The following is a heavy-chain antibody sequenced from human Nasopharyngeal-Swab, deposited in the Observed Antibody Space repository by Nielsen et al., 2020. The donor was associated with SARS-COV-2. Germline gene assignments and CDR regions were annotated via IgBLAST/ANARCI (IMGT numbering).Heavy chain of an antibody. CDR3: ARDQYYDSSGYYYYGMDV. V-gene: IGHV3-7*01. CDR1: GFTVSSNY. Sequence: GESLKISCAASGFTVSSNYMSWVRQAPGKGLEWVANIKQDGSEKYYVDSVKGRFTISRDNAKNSLYLQMNSLRAEDTAVYYCARDQYYDSSGYYYYGMDVWGQGTTVTVSS. J-gene: IGHJ6*02. CDR2: IKQDGSEK. D-gene: IGHD3-22*01.